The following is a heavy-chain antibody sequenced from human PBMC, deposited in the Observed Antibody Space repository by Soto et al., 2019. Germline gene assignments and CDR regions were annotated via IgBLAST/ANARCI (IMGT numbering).Heavy chain of an antibody. CDR2: IIPIFGTA. CDR1: GGTFSSYA. D-gene: IGHD3-10*01. J-gene: IGHJ6*02. V-gene: IGHV1-69*13. CDR3: ARAGNYYGSGSYPDYYYYGMDV. Sequence: SVKVSCKASGGTFSSYAISWVRQAPGQGLEWMGGIIPIFGTANYAQKFQGRVTITAGESTSTAYMELSSLRSEDTAVYYCARAGNYYGSGSYPDYYYYGMDVWGQGTTVTVSS.